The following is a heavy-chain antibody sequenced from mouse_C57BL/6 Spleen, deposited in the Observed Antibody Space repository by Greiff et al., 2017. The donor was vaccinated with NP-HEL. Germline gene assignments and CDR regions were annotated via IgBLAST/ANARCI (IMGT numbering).Heavy chain of an antibody. V-gene: IGHV2-5*01. CDR1: GFSLTSYG. CDR3: AKGGATVYYFDY. D-gene: IGHD3-1*01. J-gene: IGHJ2*01. Sequence: VQGVESGPGLVQPSQSLSITCTVSGFSLTSYGVHWVRQSPGKGLEWLGVIWRGGSTDYNAAFMSRLCITKDNSKSQVFCKRNSLQADDTAIYCCAKGGATVYYFDYWGQGTTLTVSS. CDR2: IWRGGST.